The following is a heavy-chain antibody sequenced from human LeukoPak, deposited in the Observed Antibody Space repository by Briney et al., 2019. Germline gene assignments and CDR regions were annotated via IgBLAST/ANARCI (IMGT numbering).Heavy chain of an antibody. Sequence: GGSLRLSCAASGFTFSTYWMHWVRQAPGKGLVWVSRMNNDGRVISYADSVKGRFTISRDNAKNTLYLQMNSLRAEDTAVYYCAREFEATGFWALDYWGQGTLVTASS. CDR2: MNNDGRVI. CDR3: AREFEATGFWALDY. CDR1: GFTFSTYW. V-gene: IGHV3-74*01. J-gene: IGHJ4*02. D-gene: IGHD3-16*01.